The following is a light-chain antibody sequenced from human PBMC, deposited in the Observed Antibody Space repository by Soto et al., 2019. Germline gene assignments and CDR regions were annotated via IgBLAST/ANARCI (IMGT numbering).Light chain of an antibody. CDR1: SGSIASNY. V-gene: IGLV6-57*04. Sequence: NFMLTQPHSVSESPGKTVTISCTRSSGSIASNYVQWYQQRPGSAPTTVIYANNQRPSGVPDRFSGSIDSSSNSASLTISRLKNEDEAASSCQCYDSSNHGELFGGGTKLTVL. CDR2: ANN. CDR3: QCYDSSNHGEL. J-gene: IGLJ2*01.